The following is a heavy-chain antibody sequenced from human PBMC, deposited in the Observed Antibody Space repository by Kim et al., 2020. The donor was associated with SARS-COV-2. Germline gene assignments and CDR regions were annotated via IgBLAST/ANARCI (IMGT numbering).Heavy chain of an antibody. CDR1: GFTFSSYG. CDR2: ILYDGSNK. V-gene: IGHV3-30*18. CDR3: AKDFAYGGNPPYLLDY. D-gene: IGHD4-17*01. Sequence: GGSLRLSCAASGFTFSSYGMHWVRQAPGKGLERVAVILYDGSNKYYADSVKGRFTISRDNSKNTLYLQMNSLRAEDTAVYYCAKDFAYGGNPPYLLDYWG. J-gene: IGHJ4*01.